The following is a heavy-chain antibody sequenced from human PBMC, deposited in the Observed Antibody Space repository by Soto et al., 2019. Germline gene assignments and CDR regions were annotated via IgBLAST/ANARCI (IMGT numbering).Heavy chain of an antibody. CDR2: FDPEDGET. CDR3: ATGGRPPTYGSGSTSQMGYFQH. V-gene: IGHV1-24*01. Sequence: ASVKVSCKVSGYTLTELSMHWVRQAPGKGLEWMGGFDPEDGETIYAQKFQGRVTMTEDTSTDTAYMELSSLRSEDTAVYYCATGGRPPTYGSGSTSQMGYFQHWGQGTLVTVSS. J-gene: IGHJ1*01. CDR1: GYTLTELS. D-gene: IGHD3-10*01.